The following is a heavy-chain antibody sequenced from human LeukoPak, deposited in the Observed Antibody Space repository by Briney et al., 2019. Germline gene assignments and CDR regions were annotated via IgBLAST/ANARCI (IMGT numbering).Heavy chain of an antibody. CDR2: ISWNSGSI. Sequence: HPGGSLRLSCAASGFTFDDYAMHWVRQAPGKGLEWVSGISWNSGSIGYADSVKGRFTISRDNSKNTLYLQMNSLRAEDTAVYYCARDKYPGSGSYYIFDYWGQGTLVTVSS. D-gene: IGHD1-26*01. CDR3: ARDKYPGSGSYYIFDY. V-gene: IGHV3-9*01. J-gene: IGHJ4*02. CDR1: GFTFDDYA.